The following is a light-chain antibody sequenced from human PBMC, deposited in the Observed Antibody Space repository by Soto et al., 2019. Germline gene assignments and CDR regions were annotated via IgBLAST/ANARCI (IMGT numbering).Light chain of an antibody. V-gene: IGKV3-20*01. CDR2: GAS. CDR1: QSVSSGY. CDR3: QQYGSSPYT. Sequence: EIVLTQSPGTLYLSPGERATLSCRASQSVSSGYLAWYQLKPGQAPRLLLFGASNRTTGIPDRFSGSVSGTDFTLTISRLEPEDFAVYSCQQYGSSPYTFGQGTKLEI. J-gene: IGKJ2*01.